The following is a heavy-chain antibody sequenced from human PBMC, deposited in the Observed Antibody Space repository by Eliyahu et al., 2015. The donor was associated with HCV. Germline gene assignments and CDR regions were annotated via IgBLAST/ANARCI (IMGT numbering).Heavy chain of an antibody. D-gene: IGHD5-18*01. CDR3: ARDSRPGKLWDDWYFDL. CDR2: INAGNGNT. J-gene: IGHJ2*01. V-gene: IGHV1-3*01. Sequence: AEVKKPGASVKVSCKASGYTFTSYAMHWVRQAPGQRLEWMGWINAGNGNTKYSQKFQGRVTITRDTSASTAYMELSSLRSEDTAVYYCARDSRPGKLWDDWYFDLWGRGTLVTVSS. CDR1: GYTFTSYA.